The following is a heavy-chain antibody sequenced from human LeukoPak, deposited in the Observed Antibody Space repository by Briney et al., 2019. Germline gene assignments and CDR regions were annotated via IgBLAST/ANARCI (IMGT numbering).Heavy chain of an antibody. D-gene: IGHD5-12*01. CDR3: ARDNGYDWTAEYFQH. CDR1: GYTFTSYY. V-gene: IGHV1-46*01. J-gene: IGHJ1*01. Sequence: ASVKVSCKASGYTFTSYYMHWVRQAPGQGLEWMGIINPSGGSTSYAQKFQGRVTMTTDTSTSTAYMELRSLRSDDTAVYYCARDNGYDWTAEYFQHWGQGTLVTVSS. CDR2: INPSGGST.